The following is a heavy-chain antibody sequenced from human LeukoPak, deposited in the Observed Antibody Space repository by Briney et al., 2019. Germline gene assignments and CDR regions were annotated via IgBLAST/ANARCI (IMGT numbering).Heavy chain of an antibody. D-gene: IGHD2-15*01. CDR1: GGSFSGYY. Sequence: PSETPSLTCAVYGGSFSGYYWSWIRQPPGKGLEWIGEINHSGSTNYNPSLKSRVTISVDTSKNQFSLKLSSVSAADTAVYYCAREHCSGGSCYSIYYYYYMDVWGKGTTVTVSS. J-gene: IGHJ6*03. CDR2: INHSGST. V-gene: IGHV4-34*01. CDR3: AREHCSGGSCYSIYYYYYMDV.